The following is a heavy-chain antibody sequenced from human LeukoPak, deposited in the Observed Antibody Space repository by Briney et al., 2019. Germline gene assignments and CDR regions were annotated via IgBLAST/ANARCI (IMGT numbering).Heavy chain of an antibody. CDR3: ASGNIAAAGTEYYYYGMDV. D-gene: IGHD6-13*01. V-gene: IGHV4-30-4*01. J-gene: IGHJ6*02. Sequence: PSETLSLTCTVSGGSISSGDYYWSWIRQPPGKGLEWIVYIYYSGSTYYNPSLKSRVTISVDTSKNQFSLKLSSVTAADTAVYYCASGNIAAAGTEYYYYGMDVWGQGTTVTVSS. CDR1: GGSISSGDYY. CDR2: IYYSGST.